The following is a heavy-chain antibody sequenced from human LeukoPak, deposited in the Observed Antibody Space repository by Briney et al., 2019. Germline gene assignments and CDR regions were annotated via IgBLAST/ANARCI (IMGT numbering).Heavy chain of an antibody. CDR2: ISGSGGST. CDR1: GFTFSSYA. J-gene: IGHJ4*02. V-gene: IGHV3-23*01. Sequence: GGSLRLCCAASGFTFSSYAMSWVRQAPGKGLEWVSAISGSGGSTYYADSVKGRFTISRDNSKNTLYLQMNSLRAEDTAVYYCAKSDKFARALGYWGQRSLVTVSS. CDR3: AKSDKFARALGY.